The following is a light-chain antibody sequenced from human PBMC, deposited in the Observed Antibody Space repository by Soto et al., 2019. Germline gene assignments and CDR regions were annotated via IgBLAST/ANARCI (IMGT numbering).Light chain of an antibody. CDR3: QQYDYSVWT. CDR1: QSVSGN. J-gene: IGKJ1*01. V-gene: IGKV3D-15*01. CDR2: AAS. Sequence: EIVMTQSPATLSLSPGERATLSCRASQSVSGNLAWYQQKPGQAPRLLIYAASRRATGIPDRFSGSGSGTDFTLTISRLEPEDLAVYYCQQYDYSVWTFGQGTKVDIK.